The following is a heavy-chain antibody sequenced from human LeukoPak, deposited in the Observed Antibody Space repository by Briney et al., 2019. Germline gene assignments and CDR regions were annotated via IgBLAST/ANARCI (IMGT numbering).Heavy chain of an antibody. Sequence: SETLSLTCAVYGGSFSGYYWSWIRQPPGKGLEWIGEINHSGSTNYNPSLKSRVTISVDTSKNQFSLKLSSVTAADTAVYYCARETDPKYYDILTGYYIDYWGQGTLVTVSS. D-gene: IGHD3-9*01. CDR2: INHSGST. CDR3: ARETDPKYYDILTGYYIDY. CDR1: GGSFSGYY. J-gene: IGHJ4*02. V-gene: IGHV4-34*01.